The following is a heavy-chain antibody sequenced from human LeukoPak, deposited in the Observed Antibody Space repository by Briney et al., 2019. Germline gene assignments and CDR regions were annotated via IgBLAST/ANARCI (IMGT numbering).Heavy chain of an antibody. J-gene: IGHJ4*02. CDR2: NDWGGGRT. Sequence: GGSLRLSCAGSGFTFDDYRMSWVRQARGKGLEWVSGNDWGGGRTAYPDSVKGRSTISRDNAKNSLSLQVSSLRAEDTAVYYCARSGYSSGWYRGPFDYWGQGTLVTVFS. V-gene: IGHV3-20*04. CDR1: GFTFDDYR. CDR3: ARSGYSSGWYRGPFDY. D-gene: IGHD6-19*01.